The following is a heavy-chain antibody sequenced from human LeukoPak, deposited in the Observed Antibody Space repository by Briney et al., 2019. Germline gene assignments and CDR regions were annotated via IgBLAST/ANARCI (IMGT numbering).Heavy chain of an antibody. J-gene: IGHJ4*02. CDR2: INQDGSGK. Sequence: GGSLRLSCAASGITFRSYWMNWVRQAPGKGLERVASINQDGSGKNYVDSVKGRFTVSGDNAKKYLQMNSLRAEDTAVYYCAMNWNVPPRDYWGQGTLVTVSS. D-gene: IGHD1-1*01. V-gene: IGHV3-7*01. CDR1: GITFRSYW. CDR3: AMNWNVPPRDY.